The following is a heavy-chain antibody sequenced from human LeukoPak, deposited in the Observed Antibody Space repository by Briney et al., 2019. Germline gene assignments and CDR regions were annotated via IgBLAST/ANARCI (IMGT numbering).Heavy chain of an antibody. J-gene: IGHJ4*02. CDR1: GYTFTSYG. Sequence: ASVKVSCKASGYTFTSYGISWVRQPPGQGLEWMGWISAYNGNTNYAQTLQGRVTMTTDTSTSTAYMELRSLRYDDTDVYDCARDAGLYSGYDYCDYWRQGTLVSVSS. CDR3: ARDAGLYSGYDYCDY. CDR2: ISAYNGNT. V-gene: IGHV1-18*01. D-gene: IGHD5-12*01.